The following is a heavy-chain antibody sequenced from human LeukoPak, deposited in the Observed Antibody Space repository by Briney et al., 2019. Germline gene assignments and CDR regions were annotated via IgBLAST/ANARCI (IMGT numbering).Heavy chain of an antibody. D-gene: IGHD4-23*01. CDR1: GFTFSSYS. V-gene: IGHV3-21*01. J-gene: IGHJ3*02. Sequence: GGSLRLSCAASGFTFSSYSMNWVRQAPGKGLEWVSSISSSSSYIYYADSVKGRFTISRDNAKNSLYLQMNSLRAEDTAVYYCARDDYGGKMEAFDIWGQGTMVTVSS. CDR2: ISSSSSYI. CDR3: ARDDYGGKMEAFDI.